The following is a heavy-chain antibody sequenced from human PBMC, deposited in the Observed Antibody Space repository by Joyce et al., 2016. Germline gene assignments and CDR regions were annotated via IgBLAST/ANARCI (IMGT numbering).Heavy chain of an antibody. CDR1: GYTFIVYY. CDR3: ARDSRPIAARTAGALY. CDR2: INPHSGGT. Sequence: QVQLVQSGTEMKKPGASVKVSCKASGYTFIVYYLHWVRQAPGQGLEWMGWINPHSGGTIYAQKLQGRITMTRDTSISTVYMELSSLRSDDTAIYYCARDSRPIAARTAGALYWGQGTLVTVSS. V-gene: IGHV1-2*02. D-gene: IGHD6-6*01. J-gene: IGHJ4*02.